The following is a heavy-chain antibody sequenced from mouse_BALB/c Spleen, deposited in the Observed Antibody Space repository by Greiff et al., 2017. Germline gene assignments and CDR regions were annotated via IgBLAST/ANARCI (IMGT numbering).Heavy chain of an antibody. CDR3: ARGRYGVDY. D-gene: IGHD1-1*01. Sequence: EVQLQQSGGGLVKPGGSLKLSCAASGFTFSDYYMYWVRQTPEKRLEWVATISDGGSYTYYPDSVKGRFTISRDNAKNNLYLQMSSLKSEDTAMYYCARGRYGVDYWGQGTTLTVSS. CDR1: GFTFSDYY. CDR2: ISDGGSYT. J-gene: IGHJ2*01. V-gene: IGHV5-4*02.